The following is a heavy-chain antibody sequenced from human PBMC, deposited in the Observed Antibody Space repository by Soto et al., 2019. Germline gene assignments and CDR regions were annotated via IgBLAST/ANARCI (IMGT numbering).Heavy chain of an antibody. CDR3: ARGAYCNSTSCYRYGMDV. D-gene: IGHD2-2*01. V-gene: IGHV3-30-3*01. CDR2: MSYDGTNK. Sequence: PGGSLRLSCAASGFTFSSYAMHWVRQAPGKGLEWVAVMSYDGTNKYYADSVKGRFTISRDSSKSTLNLQMNSLRAEDTAVYYCARGAYCNSTSCYRYGMDVWGQGTTVTVSS. J-gene: IGHJ6*02. CDR1: GFTFSSYA.